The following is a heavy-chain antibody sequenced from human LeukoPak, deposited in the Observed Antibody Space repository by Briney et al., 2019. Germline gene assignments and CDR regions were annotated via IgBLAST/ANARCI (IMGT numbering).Heavy chain of an antibody. CDR1: GGSISSGSYY. V-gene: IGHV4-61*02. D-gene: IGHD5-24*01. CDR2: IYTSGST. J-gene: IGHJ3*02. CDR3: ARGGDGYNFISAFDI. Sequence: PSQTLSLTCTVSGGSISSGSYYWSWIRQPAGKGLEWIGRIYTSGSTNYNPSLKSRVTISVDTSKNQFSLKLSSVTAADTAVYYCARGGDGYNFISAFDIWGQGTMVTVSS.